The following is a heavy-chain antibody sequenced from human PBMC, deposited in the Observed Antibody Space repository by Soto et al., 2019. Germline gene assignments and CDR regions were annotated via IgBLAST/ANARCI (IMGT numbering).Heavy chain of an antibody. CDR2: IYHTGST. J-gene: IGHJ4*02. CDR1: GVSISSGGYY. D-gene: IGHD3-22*01. V-gene: IGHV4-31*03. CDR3: ARSQVAMIHPFEY. Sequence: QVQLQESGPGLVKPSQTLSLTCTVSGVSISSGGYYWSWIRQHPGKGLEWIGYIYHTGSTYHNPSLKGRVTISVATSNNQFSLNLSSVTAADTAVYHCARSQVAMIHPFEYWGQGTLVTVSS.